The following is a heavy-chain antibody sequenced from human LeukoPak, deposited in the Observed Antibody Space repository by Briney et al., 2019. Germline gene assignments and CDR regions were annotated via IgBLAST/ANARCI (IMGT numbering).Heavy chain of an antibody. J-gene: IGHJ5*02. CDR2: IDWDDDK. Sequence: SGSALVKPTQTLTLTCTFSGFSLSPSGMCVSWIRRPPGKALVWLALIDWDDDKYYSTSLKTRLTISKDTSKNQVVLTMTNMDPVDTATYYCARTRGYGDYDTNWFDPWGQGTLVTVSS. D-gene: IGHD4-17*01. V-gene: IGHV2-70*01. CDR3: ARTRGYGDYDTNWFDP. CDR1: GFSLSPSGMC.